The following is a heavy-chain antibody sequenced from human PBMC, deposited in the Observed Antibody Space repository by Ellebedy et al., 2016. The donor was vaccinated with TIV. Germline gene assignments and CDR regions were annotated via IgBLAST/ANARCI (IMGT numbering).Heavy chain of an antibody. J-gene: IGHJ3*02. CDR1: GFTFSTYS. CDR3: ARDSDDDAFDI. CDR2: ISSSTSYI. V-gene: IGHV3-21*01. Sequence: GESLKISCAASGFTFSTYSMNWVRQAPGTGLEWVSSISSSTSYIYYADSVKGRFTISRDNAKNSLFLQMNSLRAEDTAVYYCARDSDDDAFDIWGQGTMVTVSS.